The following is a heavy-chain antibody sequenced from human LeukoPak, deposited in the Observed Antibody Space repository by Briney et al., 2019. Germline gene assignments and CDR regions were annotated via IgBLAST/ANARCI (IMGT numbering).Heavy chain of an antibody. CDR3: MGESRRII. CDR1: GFTFSGSA. V-gene: IGHV3-73*01. D-gene: IGHD3-16*01. Sequence: GGSLKLSCAASGFTFSGSALHWVRQTSGKGLEWVGRIRSKANNYEIAYDAPVRGRFTISRDDSKNTAYLQMNTLKIEDTAMYYCMGESRRIIWGQGTMVTV. CDR2: IRSKANNYEI. J-gene: IGHJ3*02.